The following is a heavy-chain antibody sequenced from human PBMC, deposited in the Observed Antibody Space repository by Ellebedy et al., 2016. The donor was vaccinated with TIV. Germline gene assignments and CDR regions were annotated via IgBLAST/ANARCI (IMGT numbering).Heavy chain of an antibody. V-gene: IGHV3-23*01. CDR1: GFTVSRNF. J-gene: IGHJ4*02. Sequence: GESLKISCAASGFTVSRNFLTWVRQAPGKGLEWVSVSSGGDGSTYYADSVKGRFTISRDSSKNTLYLQMNSLRVEDTAVYYCAKGPTWGRWGQGTLVTVSS. D-gene: IGHD2/OR15-2a*01. CDR2: SSGGDGST. CDR3: AKGPTWGR.